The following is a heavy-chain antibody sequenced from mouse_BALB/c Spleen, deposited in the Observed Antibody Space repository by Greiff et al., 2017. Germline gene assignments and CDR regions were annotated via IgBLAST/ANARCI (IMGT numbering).Heavy chain of an antibody. D-gene: IGHD3-3*01. J-gene: IGHJ2*01. V-gene: IGHV1S34*01. CDR3: ARESENGGQGDY. Sequence: LVKTGASVKISCKASGYSFTGYYMHWVKQSHGKSLEWIGYISCYNGATSYNQKFKGKATFTVDTSSSTASMQFNSLTSEDSAVYYCARESENGGQGDYWGQGTTLTVSS. CDR1: GYSFTGYY. CDR2: ISCYNGAT.